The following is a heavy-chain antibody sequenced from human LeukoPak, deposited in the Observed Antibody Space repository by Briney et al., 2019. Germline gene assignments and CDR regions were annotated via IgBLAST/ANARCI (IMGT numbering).Heavy chain of an antibody. J-gene: IGHJ4*02. Sequence: GGSLRLSCVASGFTFSSSSLHWVRQAPGKGLEWLSYISSNGGTIYYADSVKGRFTISRDNVNNSLHLEMNSLRSEDTAVYYCARLILSSDDAYWGQGTLVTVSS. D-gene: IGHD2/OR15-2a*01. CDR1: GFTFSSSS. V-gene: IGHV3-48*01. CDR3: ARLILSSDDAY. CDR2: ISSNGGTI.